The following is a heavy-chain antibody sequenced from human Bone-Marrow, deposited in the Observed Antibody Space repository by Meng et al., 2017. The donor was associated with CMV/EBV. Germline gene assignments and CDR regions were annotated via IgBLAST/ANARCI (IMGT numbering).Heavy chain of an antibody. Sequence: ASVKVSCKASGYTFTSYYMHWVRQAPGQGLEWMGIINASGGSTSYAQKFQGRVTMTRDTSTSTVYMELSSMRSEYTAVYYCASNVLGSYGMDVWGQGTTVTVSS. CDR2: INASGGST. CDR1: GYTFTSYY. D-gene: IGHD3-16*01. CDR3: ASNVLGSYGMDV. J-gene: IGHJ6*02. V-gene: IGHV1-46*01.